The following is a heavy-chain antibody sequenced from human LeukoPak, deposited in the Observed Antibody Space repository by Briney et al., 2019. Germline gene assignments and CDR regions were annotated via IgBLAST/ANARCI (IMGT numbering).Heavy chain of an antibody. Sequence: SETLSLTCTVSGGSIIGSYWTWIRQSPGGGLEYIGYIYNTVDVNYSPSLKSRVTTSIDTSRSQFSLRLKSVTAADTAIYYCARSRNYDSTGYNPTYYFDSWGQGALVTVSS. D-gene: IGHD3-22*01. J-gene: IGHJ4*02. V-gene: IGHV4-59*01. CDR2: IYNTVDV. CDR3: ARSRNYDSTGYNPTYYFDS. CDR1: GGSIIGSY.